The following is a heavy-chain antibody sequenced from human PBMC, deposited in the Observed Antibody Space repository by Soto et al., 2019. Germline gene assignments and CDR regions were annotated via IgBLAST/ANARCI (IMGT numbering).Heavy chain of an antibody. CDR3: ARDKRVGALVDY. V-gene: IGHV6-1*01. CDR2: TYYRSSWFY. J-gene: IGHJ4*02. CDR1: GDSISSNSAA. D-gene: IGHD3-16*01. Sequence: SQTLSLTCAISGDSISSNSAAWNWIRQSPSRGLEWLGRTYYRSSWFYDYAVSLKSRITINADASKNQFSLQLNSMTPDDTAMYYCARDKRVGALVDYWGPGTLVTVSS.